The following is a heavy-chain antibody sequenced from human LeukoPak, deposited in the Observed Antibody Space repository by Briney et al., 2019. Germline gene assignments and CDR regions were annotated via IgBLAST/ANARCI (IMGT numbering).Heavy chain of an antibody. CDR3: ARVGPYCGGDCYPAVGYYYYYMDV. CDR2: ISAYNGNT. Sequence: ASVKVSCKASGYTFTSSGISWVRQAPGQGLEWMGWISAYNGNTNSAQKLQGRVTMTTDTSTSTAYMELRSLRSDDTAMYYCARVGPYCGGDCYPAVGYYYYYMDVWGKGTTVTVSS. CDR1: GYTFTSSG. D-gene: IGHD2-21*02. J-gene: IGHJ6*03. V-gene: IGHV1-18*01.